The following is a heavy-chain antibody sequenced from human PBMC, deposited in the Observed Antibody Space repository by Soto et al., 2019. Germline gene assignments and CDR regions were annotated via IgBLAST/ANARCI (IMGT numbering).Heavy chain of an antibody. CDR3: ARGYPSPPLLGYYGMDV. Sequence: LSLTCTVSGGSISSGGYYWSWIRQHPGKGLEWIGYIYYSGSTYYNPSLKSRVTISVDTSKNQFSLKLSSVTAADTAVYYCARGYPSPPLLGYYGMDVWGQGTTVTVSS. CDR1: GGSISSGGYY. D-gene: IGHD1-1*01. J-gene: IGHJ6*02. CDR2: IYYSGST. V-gene: IGHV4-31*03.